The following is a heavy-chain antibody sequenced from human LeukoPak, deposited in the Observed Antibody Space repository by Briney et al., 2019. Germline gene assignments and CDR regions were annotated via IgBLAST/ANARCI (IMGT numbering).Heavy chain of an antibody. CDR1: GFTFSSYW. CDR2: INSDGSST. Sequence: GGSLRLSCAASGFTFSSYWMHWVRQAPGKGLVWVSRINSDGSSTSYADSVKGRFTISRDNSKNTLYLQMNSLRAEDTAIYYCAKPRAMTTGVGRYFDLWGRGTLVTVSS. D-gene: IGHD1-1*01. V-gene: IGHV3-74*01. J-gene: IGHJ2*01. CDR3: AKPRAMTTGVGRYFDL.